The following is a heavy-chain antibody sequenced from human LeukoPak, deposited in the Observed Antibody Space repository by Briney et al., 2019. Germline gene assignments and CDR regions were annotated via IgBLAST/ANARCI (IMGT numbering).Heavy chain of an antibody. CDR2: ISTSGSTI. J-gene: IGHJ3*02. V-gene: IGHV3-48*04. Sequence: GGSLRLSCAASGFTFSSYAMSWVRQAPGKGLEWVSYISTSGSTIYYADSVKGRFTISRDNAKNSLYLQMNSLRADDTAVYYCARDDGGYRPSGFDIWGQGTMVTVSS. CDR1: GFTFSSYA. D-gene: IGHD5-12*01. CDR3: ARDDGGYRPSGFDI.